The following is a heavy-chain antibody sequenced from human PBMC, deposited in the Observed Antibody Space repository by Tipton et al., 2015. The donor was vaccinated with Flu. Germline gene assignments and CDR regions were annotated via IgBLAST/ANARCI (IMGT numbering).Heavy chain of an antibody. D-gene: IGHD1-7*01. CDR2: VSGYKGNT. V-gene: IGHV1-18*01. CDR3: ARDRSRNYGPGAFDL. CDR1: GYTFNTYG. J-gene: IGHJ3*01. Sequence: QMQLVQSGAEVQKPGASVKVSCKASGYTFNTYGVTWVRQAPGQGLEWMGWVSGYKGNTNYAQKFQGRVTMTTDTSTSTVYMELRSLRSDDTAVYYCARDRSRNYGPGAFDLWGQGTMVTVSS.